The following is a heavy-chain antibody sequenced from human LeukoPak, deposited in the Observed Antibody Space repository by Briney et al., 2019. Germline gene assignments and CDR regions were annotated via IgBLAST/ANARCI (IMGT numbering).Heavy chain of an antibody. CDR1: DFPFSSHW. V-gene: IGHV3-74*01. J-gene: IGHJ4*02. D-gene: IGHD6-13*01. CDR3: ARGIASSRSVAIDL. CDR2: LSGDGSTT. Sequence: GGSLILSCAASDFPFSSHWMYWVRPAPGKGLVWVALLSGDGSTTRHADSVKGRFTISRDNAKSTLYLQMDSLRVEDTALYYCARGIASSRSVAIDLWGRGTLVVVSS.